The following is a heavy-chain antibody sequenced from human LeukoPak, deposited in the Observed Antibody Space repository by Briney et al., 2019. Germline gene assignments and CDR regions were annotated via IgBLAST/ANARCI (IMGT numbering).Heavy chain of an antibody. CDR1: GGSIRSTNW. CDR2: ISLGGQT. V-gene: IGHV4/OR15-8*02. Sequence: PSETLSLTCGVSGGSIRSTNWWSWVRQPPGQGLEWIGEISLGGQTNFNPSLNGRVTMSLDESRNQLSLKLTSVTAADTAIYYCSRESGAFCPFGYWGQGTLVIVPP. D-gene: IGHD1-26*01. J-gene: IGHJ4*02. CDR3: SRESGAFCPFGY.